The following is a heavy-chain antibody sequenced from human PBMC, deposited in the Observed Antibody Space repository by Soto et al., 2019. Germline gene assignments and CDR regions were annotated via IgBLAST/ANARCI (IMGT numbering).Heavy chain of an antibody. Sequence: EVLLLESGGGLVQPGGSLRLSCAASGFTFSTYAMSWVRQAPGKGLEWVSAISGSGGSTYYADSVKGRFTISRDNSINTLYLQMTSLRTEDTAVYYCAHPRGYGVFDAYDFWGQGAMVTVSS. J-gene: IGHJ3*01. V-gene: IGHV3-23*01. CDR1: GFTFSTYA. CDR2: ISGSGGST. CDR3: AHPRGYGVFDAYDF. D-gene: IGHD4-17*01.